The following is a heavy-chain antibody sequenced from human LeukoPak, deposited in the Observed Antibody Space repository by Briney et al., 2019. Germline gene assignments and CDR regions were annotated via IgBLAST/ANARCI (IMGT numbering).Heavy chain of an antibody. J-gene: IGHJ4*03. D-gene: IGHD3-10*01. CDR2: ISGYSDKT. CDR3: AKNEACEVPYYLDY. Sequence: ASVKVSCKASGYIYTSFGISWVRQAPGQGLEWVGWISGYSDKTQYAQKIEDRLTMTTNTSTGTAYMELRSLRSDDTAVYYCAKNEACEVPYYLDYWGNVSQVT. V-gene: IGHV1-18*01. CDR1: GYIYTSFG.